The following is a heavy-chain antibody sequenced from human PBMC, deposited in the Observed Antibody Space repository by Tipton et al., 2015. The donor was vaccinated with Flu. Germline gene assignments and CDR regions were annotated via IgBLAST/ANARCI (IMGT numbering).Heavy chain of an antibody. CDR2: IRYDGSYK. Sequence: SGFTFSTYGMHWVRQAPGKGLEWVTFIRYDGSYKYYADSVKGRFSISRDNSENTLYLQMNSLRAEDTAVFFCAKSVPRHYHETSGDYYYGMDVWGQGTTVTVSS. CDR3: AKSVPRHYHETSGDYYYGMDV. V-gene: IGHV3-30*02. CDR1: GFTFSTYG. J-gene: IGHJ6*02. D-gene: IGHD3-22*01.